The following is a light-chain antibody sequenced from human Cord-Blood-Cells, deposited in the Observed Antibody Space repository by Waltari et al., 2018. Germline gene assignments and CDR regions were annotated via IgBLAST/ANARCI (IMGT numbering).Light chain of an antibody. Sequence: DIVMTQSPPSLAVSLGERAPINCKSSQSVLYSPNNKNYLAWYQQKPGQPPKLLIYWASTRESGVPDRFSGSGSGTDFTLTISSLQAEDVAVYYCQQYYSTPLTFGGGTKVEIK. J-gene: IGKJ4*01. CDR3: QQYYSTPLT. CDR2: WAS. CDR1: QSVLYSPNNKNY. V-gene: IGKV4-1*01.